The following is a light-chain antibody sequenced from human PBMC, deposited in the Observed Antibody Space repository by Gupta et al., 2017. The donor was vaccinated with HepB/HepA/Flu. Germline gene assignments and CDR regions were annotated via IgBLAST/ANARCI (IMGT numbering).Light chain of an antibody. CDR2: EAS. V-gene: IGKV1-5*03. CDR3: QQYDSYSPYS. Sequence: DVQMTQSPPTLSASVGDRVTITCRASLNADRRLAWYQQKPGRAPKLLIYEASNLQSGVPSRFSGSKSGTEFTLTISSLQPDDFATYYCQQYDSYSPYSFGRGTKLEIK. J-gene: IGKJ2*03. CDR1: LNADRR.